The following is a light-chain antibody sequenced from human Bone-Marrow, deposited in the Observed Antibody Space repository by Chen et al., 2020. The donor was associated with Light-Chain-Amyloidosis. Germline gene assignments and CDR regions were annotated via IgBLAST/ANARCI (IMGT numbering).Light chain of an antibody. Sequence: SYELTQPPSVSVSPGQTARITCSGDDLPTKYAYWYQQKPGQAPVLVIHRDTERPSGISERFSGAISGTTATLTSSGVQAEDEADDHCQSADSSGTYEVIFGGGTKLTVL. V-gene: IGLV3-25*03. CDR3: QSADSSGTYEVI. J-gene: IGLJ2*01. CDR1: DLPTKY. CDR2: RDT.